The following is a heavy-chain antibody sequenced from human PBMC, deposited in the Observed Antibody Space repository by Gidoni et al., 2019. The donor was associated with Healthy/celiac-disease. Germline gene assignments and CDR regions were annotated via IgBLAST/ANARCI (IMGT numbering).Heavy chain of an antibody. CDR1: GFTFSSYA. Sequence: EVQLLESGGGWVQPGGSLRLSCAASGFTFSSYAMSWVRQAPGKGLEWVSAISGSGGSTYYADSVKGRFTISRDNSKNTLYLQMNSLRAEDTAVYYCAKVSDAWFGELGDDYWGQGTLVTVSS. D-gene: IGHD3-10*01. J-gene: IGHJ4*02. V-gene: IGHV3-23*01. CDR2: ISGSGGST. CDR3: AKVSDAWFGELGDDY.